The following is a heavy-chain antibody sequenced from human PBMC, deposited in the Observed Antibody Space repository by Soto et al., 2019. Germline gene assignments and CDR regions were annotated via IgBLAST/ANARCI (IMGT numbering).Heavy chain of an antibody. CDR3: ADIVVPGGAFDI. J-gene: IGHJ3*02. D-gene: IGHD2-15*01. Sequence: GGSLRLSCAASGFTFSSYAMSWVRQAPGKELEWVSAISGSGGSTYYADSVKGRFTISRDNSKNTLYLQMNSLRAEDTAVYYCADIVVPGGAFDIWGQGTMVTVSS. V-gene: IGHV3-23*01. CDR2: ISGSGGST. CDR1: GFTFSSYA.